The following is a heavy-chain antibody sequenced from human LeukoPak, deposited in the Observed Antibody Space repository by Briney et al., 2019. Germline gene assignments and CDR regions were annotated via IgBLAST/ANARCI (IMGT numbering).Heavy chain of an antibody. Sequence: SETLSLTCTVSGGSILSSSYYWGWIRQPPGKGLEWIGNIYYSGSTYYNPSLKSRVTISVDTSKNQFSLKLSSVTAADTAVYYCARELVVSVTRGGDAFDIWGQGTMVTVSS. J-gene: IGHJ3*02. CDR2: IYYSGST. V-gene: IGHV4-39*07. CDR3: ARELVVSVTRGGDAFDI. CDR1: GGSILSSSYY. D-gene: IGHD4-23*01.